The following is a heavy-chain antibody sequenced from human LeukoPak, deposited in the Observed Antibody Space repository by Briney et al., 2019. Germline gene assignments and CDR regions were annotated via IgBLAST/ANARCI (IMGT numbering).Heavy chain of an antibody. Sequence: PSETLSLTCTVSGGSISSSSYYWGWIRQPPGKGLEWIGSIFYSGSTYYNPSLKSRVTISVDTSKNQFSLKLSSVTAADTAVYYCARDNSVRDEAWWFNPWGQGTLVTVSS. CDR2: IFYSGST. J-gene: IGHJ5*02. V-gene: IGHV4-39*07. CDR1: GGSISSSSYY. D-gene: IGHD5-24*01. CDR3: ARDNSVRDEAWWFNP.